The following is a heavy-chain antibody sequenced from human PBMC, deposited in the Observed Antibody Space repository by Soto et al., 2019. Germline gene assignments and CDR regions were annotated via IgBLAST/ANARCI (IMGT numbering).Heavy chain of an antibody. CDR3: AKGGRGGAAARITGEGGY. D-gene: IGHD6-13*01. CDR1: GFTFSSYA. CDR2: ISGSGGST. Sequence: GGSLRLSCAASGFTFSSYAMSWVRQAPGKGLEWVSAISGSGGSTYYADSVKGRFTISRDNSKNTLYLQMNSLRAEDTAVYYCAKGGRGGAAARITGEGGYWGQGTLVTVSS. V-gene: IGHV3-23*01. J-gene: IGHJ4*02.